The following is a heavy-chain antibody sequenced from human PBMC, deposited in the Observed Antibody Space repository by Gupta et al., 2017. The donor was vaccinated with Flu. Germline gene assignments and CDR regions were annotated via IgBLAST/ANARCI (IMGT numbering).Heavy chain of an antibody. CDR2: IYYSGST. CDR3: ARVKARTTVTTGATYGMDV. V-gene: IGHV4-59*01. Sequence: QVQLQESGPGLVKPSETLSLNCTVSGGPSRRYYWSWLRQPPGKGRAWIGYIYYSGSTNYTPSLKSRVTISVDTSKNPFSLMLSSVTAADTAVYYCARVKARTTVTTGATYGMDVWGQGTTVTVSS. J-gene: IGHJ6*02. CDR1: GGPSRRYY. D-gene: IGHD4-17*01.